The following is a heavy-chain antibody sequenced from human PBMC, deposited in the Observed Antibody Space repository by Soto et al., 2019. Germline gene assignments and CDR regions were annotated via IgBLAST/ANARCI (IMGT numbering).Heavy chain of an antibody. J-gene: IGHJ5*02. CDR1: GGSVSSGSYY. D-gene: IGHD3-10*02. CDR3: ARSVRGGNWFAP. CDR2: IYYSGST. Sequence: QVQLQESGPGLVKPSETLSLTCTVSGGSVSSGSYYWSWIRQPPGKGLEWIGYIYYSGSTNYNPSLKSRVTISVDTSKNQFSLKLSSVTAADTAVYYCARSVRGGNWFAPWGQGTLVTVSS. V-gene: IGHV4-61*01.